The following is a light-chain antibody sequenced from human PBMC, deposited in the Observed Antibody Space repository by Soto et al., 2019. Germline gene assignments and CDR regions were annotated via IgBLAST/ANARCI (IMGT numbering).Light chain of an antibody. J-gene: IGKJ5*01. CDR2: GAS. Sequence: EIVLTQSPGTLPLSPGERATLSCRASQSVRSNYLAWYQQKPGQAPRLLIYGASSRATGIPDRFSGSGSGTDFTVTISRLEPEDFAVYYCQQYGSSQITFGQGTRLEIK. V-gene: IGKV3-20*01. CDR1: QSVRSNY. CDR3: QQYGSSQIT.